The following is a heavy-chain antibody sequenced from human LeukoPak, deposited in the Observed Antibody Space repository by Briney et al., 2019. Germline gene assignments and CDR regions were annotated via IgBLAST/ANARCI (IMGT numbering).Heavy chain of an antibody. Sequence: SQTLSLTCAISGDTVSGNSATWNWIRQSPSRGLEWLGRTYYRSKWYKYYAVSVKGRITINPDTSKNQFSLQLNSVTPEDTAVYYCARGPSYFQHWGQGTLVTVSS. J-gene: IGHJ1*01. CDR3: ARGPSYFQH. CDR1: GDTVSGNSAT. V-gene: IGHV6-1*01. CDR2: TYYRSKWYK.